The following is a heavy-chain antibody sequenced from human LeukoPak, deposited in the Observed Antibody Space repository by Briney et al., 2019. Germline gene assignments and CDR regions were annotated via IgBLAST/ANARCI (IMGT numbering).Heavy chain of an antibody. V-gene: IGHV4-61*01. CDR2: IYYSGST. CDR1: GGSVSSGSYY. CDR3: ARGSNYDSSGYPFDY. D-gene: IGHD3-22*01. J-gene: IGHJ4*02. Sequence: SETLSLTCTVSGGSVSSGSYYWSWIRQPPGKGLEWIGYIYYSGSTNYNPSLKSRVTISVDTSKNQFSLKLSSVTAADTAVYYCARGSNYDSSGYPFDYWGQGTLVTVSS.